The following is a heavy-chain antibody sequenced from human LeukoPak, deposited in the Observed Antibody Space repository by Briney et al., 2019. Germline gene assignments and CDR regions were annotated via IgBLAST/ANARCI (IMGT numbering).Heavy chain of an antibody. CDR1: GGSISSSSYY. CDR2: IYYSGST. V-gene: IGHV4-39*07. J-gene: IGHJ6*03. Sequence: SETLSLTCTVSGGSISSSSYYWGWIRQPPGKGLEWIGSIYYSGSTYYNPSLKSRVTISVDMSKNEFSLRLSTVTAADTAVYYCARDRAYCIGGSCYYFYYMDVWGKGTTATISS. CDR3: ARDRAYCIGGSCYYFYYMDV. D-gene: IGHD2-15*01.